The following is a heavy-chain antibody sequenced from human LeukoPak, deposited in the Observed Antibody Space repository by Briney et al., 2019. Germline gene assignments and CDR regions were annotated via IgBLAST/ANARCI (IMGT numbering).Heavy chain of an antibody. Sequence: SETLSLTCAVYGGSFSGYYWSWIRQPPGKGLEWIVEINHSGSTNYNPSLKSRVTISVDTSKNQFSLKLSSVTAADTAVYYCARGYVLRYFDWLLWDAFDIWGQGTMVTVSS. V-gene: IGHV4-34*01. CDR3: ARGYVLRYFDWLLWDAFDI. J-gene: IGHJ3*02. D-gene: IGHD3-9*01. CDR1: GGSFSGYY. CDR2: INHSGST.